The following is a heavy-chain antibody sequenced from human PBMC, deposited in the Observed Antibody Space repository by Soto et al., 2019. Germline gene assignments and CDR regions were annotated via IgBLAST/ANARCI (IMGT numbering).Heavy chain of an antibody. CDR3: AASCVGCGGFNYYGMDV. CDR2: IYYSGTT. CDR1: GASISSGGYY. Sequence: QVQLQESGPGLVKPSQTLSLTCSVSGASISSGGYYWNWIRQHPGKGLEWIGYIYYSGTTYYNPSLKSRVTISVDTPKNPFSLKLSSVTAADTAVYYCAASCVGCGGFNYYGMDVWGQGTTVTVSS. V-gene: IGHV4-31*03. D-gene: IGHD2-21*01. J-gene: IGHJ6*02.